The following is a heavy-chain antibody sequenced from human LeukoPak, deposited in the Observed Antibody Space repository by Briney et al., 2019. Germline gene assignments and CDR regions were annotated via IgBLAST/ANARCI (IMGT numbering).Heavy chain of an antibody. CDR1: GYTFTSYD. CDR2: MNPNSGNT. Sequence: LWASVKVSCKASGYTFTSYDINWVRQATGQGLEWMGWMNPNSGNTGYAQKFQGRVTMTRNTSISTAYMELSSLRSEDTAVYYCARGVEDSSSWSYYYYMDVWGKGTTVAVSS. D-gene: IGHD6-13*01. V-gene: IGHV1-8*01. CDR3: ARGVEDSSSWSYYYYMDV. J-gene: IGHJ6*03.